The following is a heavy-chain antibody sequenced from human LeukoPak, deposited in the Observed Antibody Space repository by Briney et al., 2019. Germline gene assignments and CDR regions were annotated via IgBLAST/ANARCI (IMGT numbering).Heavy chain of an antibody. CDR1: GFTVSSNY. D-gene: IGHD6-19*01. CDR3: AMTAVAGTGDY. CDR2: IYSGGST. Sequence: GGSLRLSCAASGFTVSSNYMSWVRQAPGKGLEWVSVIYSGGSTYYADSVKGRFTISRDNSKNTLYLQMNSPRAEDTAVYYCAMTAVAGTGDYWGQGTLVTVSS. V-gene: IGHV3-66*01. J-gene: IGHJ4*02.